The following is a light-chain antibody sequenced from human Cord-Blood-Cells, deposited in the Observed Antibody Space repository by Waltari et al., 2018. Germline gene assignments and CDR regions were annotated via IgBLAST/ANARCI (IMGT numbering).Light chain of an antibody. CDR1: QSLVYSDGNTY. Sequence: DVVMTQSPLSLPVTLGQPASISCRSRQSLVYSDGNTYLNWFQQSPGQSPRRLIYKVSNRDSGVPDRFSGSGSGTDFTLKISRVEAEDVGVYYCMQGTHWPPYTFGQGTKLEIK. CDR2: KVS. V-gene: IGKV2-30*01. J-gene: IGKJ2*01. CDR3: MQGTHWPPYT.